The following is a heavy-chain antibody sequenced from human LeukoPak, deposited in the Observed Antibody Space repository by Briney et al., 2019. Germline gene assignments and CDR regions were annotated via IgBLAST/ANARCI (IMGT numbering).Heavy chain of an antibody. J-gene: IGHJ5*02. CDR1: GFTFTAYT. D-gene: IGHD5-18*01. CDR2: ISSTSYV. V-gene: IGHV3-21*01. Sequence: GGSLRLSCAASGFTFTAYTINWVRQAPGKGLEWVSSISSTSYVNYADSVKGRFTLSRDNAKNSVYLQMNSLRAEDTAVYYCARDTAVVKFDPWGQGTLATVSS. CDR3: ARDTAVVKFDP.